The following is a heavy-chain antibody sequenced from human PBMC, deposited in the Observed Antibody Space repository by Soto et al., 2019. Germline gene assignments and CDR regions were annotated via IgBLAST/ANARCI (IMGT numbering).Heavy chain of an antibody. CDR2: ISSSSSYI. Sequence: GGSLRLSCAASGFTFSSYAMSWVRQAPGKGLEWVSSISSSSSYIYYADSVKGRFTISRDNAKNSLYLQMNSLRAEDTAVYYCARLSRDDAFDIWGQGTMVTVSS. J-gene: IGHJ3*02. CDR1: GFTFSSYA. CDR3: ARLSRDDAFDI. V-gene: IGHV3-21*01.